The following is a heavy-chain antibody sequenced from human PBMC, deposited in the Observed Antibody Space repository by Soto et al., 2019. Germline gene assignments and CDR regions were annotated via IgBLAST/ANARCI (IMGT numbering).Heavy chain of an antibody. CDR2: INTDGSDT. J-gene: IGHJ4*02. D-gene: IGHD6-13*01. CDR3: TRDRQGPQHYFDY. V-gene: IGHV3-74*01. CDR1: GFTFSSDW. Sequence: EVQLVESGGGLVQPGGSLRLSCAASGFTFSSDWMHWVRQAPGKGLVWVSRINTDGSDTSYADSVKGRFTITRDNAKNKLYMQMNSLKAEDTAVYYCTRDRQGPQHYFDYWGQGNMVTVSS.